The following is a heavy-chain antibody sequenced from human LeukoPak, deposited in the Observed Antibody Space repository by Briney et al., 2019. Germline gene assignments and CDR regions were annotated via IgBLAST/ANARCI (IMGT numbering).Heavy chain of an antibody. V-gene: IGHV1-2*02. Sequence: GASVKVSCKASGYTFTGYYMHWVRQAPGQGLEWMGWINPNSGGTNYAQKFQGGVTMTRDTSISTAHMELSRLRSDDTAVYYCARDGYGDYLEYFDSWGQGTLVTVSS. CDR3: ARDGYGDYLEYFDS. D-gene: IGHD4-17*01. J-gene: IGHJ4*02. CDR1: GYTFTGYY. CDR2: INPNSGGT.